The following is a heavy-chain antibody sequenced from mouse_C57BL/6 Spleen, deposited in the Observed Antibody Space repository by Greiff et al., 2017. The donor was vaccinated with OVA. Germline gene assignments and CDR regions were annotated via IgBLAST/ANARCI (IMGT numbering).Heavy chain of an antibody. J-gene: IGHJ1*03. Sequence: VQLQQPGAELVRPGSSVKLSCKASGYTFTSYWMHWVKQRPIQGLEWIGNIDPSDSETHYNQKFKDKATLTVDKSSSTAYMHLSSLTSEDSAVYYCARDHDWYFDVWGTGTTVTVSS. CDR2: IDPSDSET. CDR3: ARDHDWYFDV. V-gene: IGHV1-52*01. CDR1: GYTFTSYW.